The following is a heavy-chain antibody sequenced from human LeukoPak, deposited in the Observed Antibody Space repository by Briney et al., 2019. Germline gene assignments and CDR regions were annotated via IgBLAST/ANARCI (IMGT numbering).Heavy chain of an antibody. CDR2: MYHTGST. CDR1: GGSFSGYY. D-gene: IGHD3-22*01. CDR3: ARVRRFYYDSSTKGAFDI. J-gene: IGHJ3*02. Sequence: SATLSLTCAVYGGSFSGYYWGWIRQPPERGLEWIGSMYHTGSTYYNPSLKSRVTISVDTSKNQFYLKLTSVTAADTAVYYCARVRRFYYDSSTKGAFDIWGQGTMVTVSS. V-gene: IGHV4-38-2*01.